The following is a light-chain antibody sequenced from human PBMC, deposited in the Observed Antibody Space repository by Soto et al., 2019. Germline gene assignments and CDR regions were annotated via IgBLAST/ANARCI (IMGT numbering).Light chain of an antibody. V-gene: IGKV3-15*01. CDR1: QSVRSN. J-gene: IGKJ4*01. CDR3: QQYSDWPLT. CDR2: GAS. Sequence: EIVMTQSPDTLSVSPGEKATLSCRASQSVRSNLAWYQQKPGQAPRLLIFGASTGATGVPARFSGGGSETAFTLTINGLQSKDFATYYCQQYSDWPLTFGGGTKVES.